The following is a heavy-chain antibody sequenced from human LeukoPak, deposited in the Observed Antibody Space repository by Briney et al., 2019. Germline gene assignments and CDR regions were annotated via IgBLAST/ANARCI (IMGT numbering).Heavy chain of an antibody. J-gene: IGHJ4*02. CDR2: IYTSGST. CDR1: GGSISSGFYY. CDR3: AREHPRGEVDDFDY. V-gene: IGHV4-61*02. D-gene: IGHD3-16*01. Sequence: SETLSLTCTVSGGSISSGFYYWSWIRQPAGKGLECIGRIYTSGSTNYNPSLKSRISISVDTSKNQFSLKLTSVTAADTAVYYCAREHPRGEVDDFDYWGQGTLVTVSS.